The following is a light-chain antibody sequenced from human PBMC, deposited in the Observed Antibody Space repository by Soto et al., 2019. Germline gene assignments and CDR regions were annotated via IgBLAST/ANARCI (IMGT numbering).Light chain of an antibody. J-gene: IGLJ1*01. Sequence: QSVLTQSASVSGSPGQSITISCTGTSSDVGSYNHVSWYQQHPGEVPKLIIFNVNDRPSGVSNRFSGSKSGNTASLTISGLQAEDEADYYCSSFKSSTTYVFGTGTKVTVL. V-gene: IGLV2-14*01. CDR2: NVN. CDR1: SSDVGSYNH. CDR3: SSFKSSTTYV.